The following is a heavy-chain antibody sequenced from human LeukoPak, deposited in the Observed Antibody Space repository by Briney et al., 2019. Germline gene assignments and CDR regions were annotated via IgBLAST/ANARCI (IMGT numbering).Heavy chain of an antibody. J-gene: IGHJ4*02. Sequence: GGSLRLSCAASGFTFSSYGMHWVRQAPGKGLEWVAVISYGGSNKYYADSVKGRFTISRDNSKNTLYLQMNSLRAEDTAVYYCAKATLYCSSTSCYSYFDYWGQGTLVTVSS. CDR3: AKATLYCSSTSCYSYFDY. CDR1: GFTFSSYG. CDR2: ISYGGSNK. V-gene: IGHV3-30*18. D-gene: IGHD2-2*01.